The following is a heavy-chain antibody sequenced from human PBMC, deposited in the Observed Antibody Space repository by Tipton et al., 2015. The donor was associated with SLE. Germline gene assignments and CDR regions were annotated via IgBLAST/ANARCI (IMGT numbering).Heavy chain of an antibody. D-gene: IGHD6-13*01. CDR3: AREERWGIAASAY. Sequence: LRLSCTVSGVSISSGSYYWSWIRQPAGKGLEWIGHIYTSGSTNYNPSLKSRVTISVDTSKNQFSLKLSSVTAADTAVYYCAREERWGIAASAYWGQGTLVTVSS. J-gene: IGHJ4*02. CDR1: GVSISSGSYY. CDR2: IYTSGST. V-gene: IGHV4-61*09.